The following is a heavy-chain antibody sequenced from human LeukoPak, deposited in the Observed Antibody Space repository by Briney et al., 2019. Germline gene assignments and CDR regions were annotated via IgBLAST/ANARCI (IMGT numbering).Heavy chain of an antibody. V-gene: IGHV1-69*05. CDR1: GGTFSSYA. CDR3: ARVSEAAGTGDYYYYYMDV. CDR2: IIPIFGTA. J-gene: IGHJ6*03. Sequence: SVKVSCKASGGTFSSYAISWVRQAPGQGLEWMGGIIPIFGTANYAQKFQGRVTITTDESTSTAYMELSSLRSEDTAVYYCARVSEAAGTGDYYYYYMDVWSKGTTVTVSS. D-gene: IGHD6-13*01.